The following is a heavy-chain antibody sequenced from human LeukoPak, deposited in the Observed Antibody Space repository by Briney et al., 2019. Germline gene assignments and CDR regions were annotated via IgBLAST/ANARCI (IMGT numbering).Heavy chain of an antibody. J-gene: IGHJ3*01. Sequence: GGSLRLSCATSGFIFSRYWMSWVRQAPGKGLEWVANINQDESERNYVDPVKGRFTISRDNAKNSLDLQMNSLRAEDTAVYYCARYGNGEWLAHYAFDVWGQGTMVTVAS. CDR2: INQDESER. D-gene: IGHD6-19*01. V-gene: IGHV3-7*01. CDR1: GFIFSRYW. CDR3: ARYGNGEWLAHYAFDV.